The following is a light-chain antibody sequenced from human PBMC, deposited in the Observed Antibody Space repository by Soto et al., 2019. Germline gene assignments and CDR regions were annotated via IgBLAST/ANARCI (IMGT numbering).Light chain of an antibody. V-gene: IGLV2-23*01. Sequence: QSALTQPASVSGSPGQSITISCTGTSSDIGSYDLVSWYQQYPGNAPKLLIYETSERPSEVSHRFSGSKSGNTASLTISGLQADDEAYYCCFSHADSDTRVFGGGTKLTVL. CDR1: SSDIGSYDL. CDR3: FSHADSDTRV. CDR2: ETS. J-gene: IGLJ3*02.